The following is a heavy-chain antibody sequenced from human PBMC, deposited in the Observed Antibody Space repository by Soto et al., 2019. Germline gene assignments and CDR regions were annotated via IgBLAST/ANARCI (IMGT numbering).Heavy chain of an antibody. CDR2: IYPGDSDT. CDR1: GYSFTNYW. V-gene: IGHV5-51*01. Sequence: GESLKISCKGSGYSFTNYWIGWVRQMPGKGLEWMGIIYPGDSDTRYSPSFQGQVIISVDQSISTAYLQWSSLQASDTAMYYCARQDYNFAYFDFWGQGTLVTVSS. J-gene: IGHJ4*02. CDR3: ARQDYNFAYFDF. D-gene: IGHD1-1*01.